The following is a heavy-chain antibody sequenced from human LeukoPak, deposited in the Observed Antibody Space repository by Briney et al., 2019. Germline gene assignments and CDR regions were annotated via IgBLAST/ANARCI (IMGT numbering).Heavy chain of an antibody. CDR1: GYTFTGYY. J-gene: IGHJ4*02. V-gene: IGHV1-2*02. Sequence: APVKVSCKASGYTFTGYYMHWVRQAPGQGLEWMGWINPNSGGTNYAQKFQGRVTMTRDTSISTAYMELSRLRSDDTAVYYCARDRGPYDFWSGSYTALFDYWGQGTLVTVSS. CDR2: INPNSGGT. D-gene: IGHD3-3*01. CDR3: ARDRGPYDFWSGSYTALFDY.